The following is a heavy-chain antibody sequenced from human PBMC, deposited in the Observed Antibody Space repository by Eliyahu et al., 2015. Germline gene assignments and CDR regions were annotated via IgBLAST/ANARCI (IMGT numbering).Heavy chain of an antibody. CDR3: AKEGQFVDD. CDR2: ISWNSGSI. CDR1: GFTFDXXA. J-gene: IGHJ4*02. V-gene: IGHV3-9*01. D-gene: IGHD3-16*01. Sequence: EVQLVESGGGLVQPGRSLRLSCAASGFTFDXXAMHWVRXAPGKGLEWVSGISWNSGSIGYADSVKGRFTISRDNAKNSLYLQMNSLRAEDTALYYCAKEGQFVDDWGQGTLVTVSS.